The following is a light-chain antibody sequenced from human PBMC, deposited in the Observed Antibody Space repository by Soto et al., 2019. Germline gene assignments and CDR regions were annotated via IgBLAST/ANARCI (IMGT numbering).Light chain of an antibody. CDR3: QLHETSPPGYT. V-gene: IGKV3-20*01. J-gene: IGKJ2*01. CDR2: GTS. Sequence: ESVLTQSPGTLSLSPGERATLSCRASQSVASSYLAWYQQKPGQAPRLLIYGTSSRATGIPDRFSGSGSGTDFTLTISRLEPEDFAVYYCQLHETSPPGYTFGQGTKLEIK. CDR1: QSVASSY.